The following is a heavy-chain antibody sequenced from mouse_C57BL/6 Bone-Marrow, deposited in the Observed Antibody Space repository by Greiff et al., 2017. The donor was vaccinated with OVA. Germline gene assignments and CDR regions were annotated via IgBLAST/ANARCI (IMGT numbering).Heavy chain of an antibody. Sequence: VQLQQSGAELVKPGASVKLSCTASGFNIKDYYMLWVKQRTEQGLEWIGRIDPEDGETKYAPKFQGKATITADTSSNTAYLQLSSLTSEDTAVYYCARSITTVVAHYAMDYWGQGTSVTVSS. CDR3: ARSITTVVAHYAMDY. D-gene: IGHD1-1*01. V-gene: IGHV14-2*01. CDR1: GFNIKDYY. CDR2: IDPEDGET. J-gene: IGHJ4*01.